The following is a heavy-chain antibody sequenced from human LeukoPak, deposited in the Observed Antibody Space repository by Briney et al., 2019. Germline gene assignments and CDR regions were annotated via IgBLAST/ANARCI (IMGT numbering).Heavy chain of an antibody. D-gene: IGHD3-22*01. CDR2: ISGRGGST. CDR1: GFTFSDYA. V-gene: IGHV3-23*01. J-gene: IGHJ4*02. CDR3: AKYPSYYDSSVYYFDY. Sequence: GRSLRLSCAASGFTFSDYAMSWVRQAPGMGLEWVSAISGRGGSTYYTDSVKGRFTIPRDNSKNTLSLEMNSLRAEDTAVYYCAKYPSYYDSSVYYFDYWGQGTLVTVSS.